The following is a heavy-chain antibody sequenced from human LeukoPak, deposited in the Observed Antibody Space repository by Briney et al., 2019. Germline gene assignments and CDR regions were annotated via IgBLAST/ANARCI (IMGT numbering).Heavy chain of an antibody. CDR2: IYSDGST. Sequence: GGSLRLSCAASGFTVSSDYMSWVRQAPGKGPEWVSVIYSDGSTYYADSVKGRFTISRDTSKNTLYLQMNSLRTEDTAVYYCARDLAAGGTYPHYWGQGTLVSVSS. D-gene: IGHD6-13*01. J-gene: IGHJ4*02. CDR1: GFTVSSDY. CDR3: ARDLAAGGTYPHY. V-gene: IGHV3-53*01.